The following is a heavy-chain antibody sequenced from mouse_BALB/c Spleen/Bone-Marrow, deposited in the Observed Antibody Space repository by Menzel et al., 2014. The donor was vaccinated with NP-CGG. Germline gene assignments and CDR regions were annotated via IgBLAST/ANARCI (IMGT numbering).Heavy chain of an antibody. J-gene: IGHJ3*01. CDR2: VDPSDGYT. D-gene: IGHD1-3*01. CDR3: ARGGDNFAWFAY. CDR1: GYTLTTYW. Sequence: QVQLQQSGAELVTPGASVKLSCKASGYTLTTYWMHWVKQRPGHGLEWIGQVDPSDGYTNYSQMFKGKATLTVDKSSSTAYMQLSSLSSEDSAVYYCARGGDNFAWFAYWGQGTLVTVSA. V-gene: IGHV1-69*02.